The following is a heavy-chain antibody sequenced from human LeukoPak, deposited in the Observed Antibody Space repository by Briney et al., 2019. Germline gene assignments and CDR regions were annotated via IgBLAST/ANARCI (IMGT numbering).Heavy chain of an antibody. J-gene: IGHJ3*02. V-gene: IGHV3-30*18. CDR2: ISYDGSNK. Sequence: PGRSLRLSCAASGFTFSSYGMHWVRQAPGKGLEWVAVISYDGSNKYYADSVKGRFTISRDNSKNTLYLQMNSLRAEDTAVYYCAKQYGFGAFDIWGQGTMVNVSS. D-gene: IGHD3-3*01. CDR3: AKQYGFGAFDI. CDR1: GFTFSSYG.